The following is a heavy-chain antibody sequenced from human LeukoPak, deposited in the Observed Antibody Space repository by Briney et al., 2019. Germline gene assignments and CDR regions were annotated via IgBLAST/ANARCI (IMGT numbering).Heavy chain of an antibody. CDR1: GYTFTGYY. J-gene: IGHJ4*02. CDR2: INPNSGDT. V-gene: IGHV1-2*02. Sequence: ASVTVSCMASGYTFTGYYLFWVRQAPGQGGEGMGWINPNSGDTNYAQKLQGRVTVTRDTSISTAYMELTRLRSDDTAVYYCTREDYWGQGTPVTVSS. CDR3: TREDY.